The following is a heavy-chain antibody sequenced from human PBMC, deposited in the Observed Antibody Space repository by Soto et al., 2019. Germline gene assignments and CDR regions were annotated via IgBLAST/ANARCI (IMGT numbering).Heavy chain of an antibody. V-gene: IGHV1-18*04. CDR2: ISAYNGNT. J-gene: IGHJ3*02. CDR1: GYTFTSYG. Sequence: ASVKVSCKASGYTFTSYGISWVRQAPGQGLEWMGWISAYNGNTNYAQKLQGRVTMTTDTSTSTAYMELRSLRSDDTAVYYCARDLADDSSASRAFDIWGQGTMVTVSS. CDR3: ARDLADDSSASRAFDI. D-gene: IGHD3-22*01.